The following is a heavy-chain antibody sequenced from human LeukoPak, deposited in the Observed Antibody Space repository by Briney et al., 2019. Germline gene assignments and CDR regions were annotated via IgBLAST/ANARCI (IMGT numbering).Heavy chain of an antibody. D-gene: IGHD2-2*01. CDR1: GYSINSGYY. J-gene: IGHJ6*03. V-gene: IGHV4-38-2*02. CDR3: ATKTGYAPRYYYMDV. Sequence: SETLSLTCTVSGYSINSGYYRGWVRQPPGKGLEWIGTFYRSGDTSYNPSLESRVTMSVDTPKNQFSLRLSSVTAADTAVYYCATKTGYAPRYYYMDVWGKGTTVTVSS. CDR2: FYRSGDT.